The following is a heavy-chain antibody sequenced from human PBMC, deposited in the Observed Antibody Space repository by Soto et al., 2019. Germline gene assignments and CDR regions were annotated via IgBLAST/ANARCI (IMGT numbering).Heavy chain of an antibody. CDR3: ASLSGAGTRVVAATMGWFDP. J-gene: IGHJ5*02. V-gene: IGHV1-2*02. CDR1: GYTFTGYY. CDR2: INPNSGGT. D-gene: IGHD2-15*01. Sequence: ASVKISCKASGYTFTGYYMHWVRKAPGQGLEWMGWINPNSGGTNYAQKCQGRVTMTRDTSISTAYMELSRLRSDDTAVYYWASLSGAGTRVVAATMGWFDPWGKRTMVTVSS.